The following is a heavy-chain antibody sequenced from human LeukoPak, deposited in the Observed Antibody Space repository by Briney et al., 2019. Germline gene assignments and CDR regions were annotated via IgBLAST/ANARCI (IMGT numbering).Heavy chain of an antibody. V-gene: IGHV4-59*01. D-gene: IGHD6-13*01. CDR3: ARNNTRTVSRGSSRRRANAFDI. CDR2: IYYSGST. Sequence: PSETLSLTCTVSGGSISTYYWSWIRQPPGKGLEWIGYIYYSGSTNYNPSLKSRVTISVGTSKNEFSLKLSSVTAADTAVYYCARNNTRTVSRGSSRRRANAFDIWGQGTMVTVSS. J-gene: IGHJ3*02. CDR1: GGSISTYY.